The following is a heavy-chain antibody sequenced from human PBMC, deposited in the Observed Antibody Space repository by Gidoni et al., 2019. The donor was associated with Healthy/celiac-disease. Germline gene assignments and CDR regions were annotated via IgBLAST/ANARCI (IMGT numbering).Heavy chain of an antibody. D-gene: IGHD3-22*01. J-gene: IGHJ4*02. V-gene: IGHV3-23*01. CDR3: AKGLDYYDSSGYMTYYFDY. Sequence: EVQLLEAGGGLVHPGGSLRLSCAASGFTFSSYAMSWVRQAPGKGLEWVSAISGSGGSTYYADSVKGRFTISRDNSKNTLYLQMNSLRAEDTAVYNCAKGLDYYDSSGYMTYYFDYWGQGTLVTVSS. CDR2: ISGSGGST. CDR1: GFTFSSYA.